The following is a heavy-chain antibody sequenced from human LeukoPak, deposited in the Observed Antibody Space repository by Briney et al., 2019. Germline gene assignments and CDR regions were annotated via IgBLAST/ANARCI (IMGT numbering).Heavy chain of an antibody. J-gene: IGHJ4*02. V-gene: IGHV3-23*01. Sequence: GGSLRLSCAASGFTSSSYAMNWVRQAPGKGLEWVSHISLSGDSIYYADSVKGRFTISRDNSKNTLYLHMNSLRAEDTAVYYCAKDPGSYYDILTGYYTISLFDYWGQGTLVTVSS. CDR2: ISLSGDSI. CDR3: AKDPGSYYDILTGYYTISLFDY. D-gene: IGHD3-9*01. CDR1: GFTSSSYA.